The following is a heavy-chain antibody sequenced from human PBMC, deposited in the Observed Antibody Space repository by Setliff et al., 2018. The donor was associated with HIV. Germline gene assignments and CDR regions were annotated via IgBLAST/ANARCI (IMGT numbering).Heavy chain of an antibody. CDR3: SRGPPFDR. J-gene: IGHJ2*01. CDR1: GDSMTSGSYY. Sequence: KPSETLSLTCTVSGDSMTSGSYYWTWIRQPAGKRLEWIGRVTVNGATEYNPSLQSQVTISVDTSENQFSLKVTSVTAADTATYYCSRGPPFDRWGRGTLVTVSS. V-gene: IGHV4-61*02. CDR2: VTVNGAT.